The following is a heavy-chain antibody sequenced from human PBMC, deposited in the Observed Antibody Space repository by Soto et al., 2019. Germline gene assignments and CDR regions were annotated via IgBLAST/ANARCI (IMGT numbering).Heavy chain of an antibody. CDR2: INWNGGST. CDR1: GFTFDDYG. D-gene: IGHD3-10*01. Sequence: GGSLRLSCAASGFTFDDYGMSWVRQAPGKGLEWVSGINWNGGSTGYADSVKGRFTISRDNAKNSLYLQMNSLRAEDTALYYCARGPLWFGELLAYYYGMDVWGQGTTVTVSS. J-gene: IGHJ6*02. CDR3: ARGPLWFGELLAYYYGMDV. V-gene: IGHV3-20*04.